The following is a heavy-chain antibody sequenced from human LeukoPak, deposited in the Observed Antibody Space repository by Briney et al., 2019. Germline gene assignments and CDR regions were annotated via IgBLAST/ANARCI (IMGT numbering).Heavy chain of an antibody. CDR2: IYHSGST. J-gene: IGHJ6*03. Sequence: SETLSLTCTVSGGSISSSGYYWGWIRQPPGKGLEWIGSIYHSGSTYYNPSLKSRVTISVDTSKNQFSLKLSSVTAADTAVYYCAILRSGSYYYYYYMDVWGKGTTVTVSS. V-gene: IGHV4-39*07. CDR3: AILRSGSYYYYYYMDV. D-gene: IGHD3-3*01. CDR1: GGSISSSGYY.